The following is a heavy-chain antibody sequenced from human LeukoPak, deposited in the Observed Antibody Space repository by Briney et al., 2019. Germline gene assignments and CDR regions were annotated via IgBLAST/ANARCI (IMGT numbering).Heavy chain of an antibody. D-gene: IGHD3-3*01. V-gene: IGHV4-59*01. J-gene: IGHJ4*02. CDR1: GGSISSYY. CDR3: ARVYGNDFWSGYYTPYFDY. Sequence: PSETLSLTCTVSGGSISSYYWSWIRQPAGKGLEGIGYIYYSGSTNYNPSLKSRVTISVDTSKNHISLKLSSVTAADTAVYYCARVYGNDFWSGYYTPYFDYWGQGTLVTVSS. CDR2: IYYSGST.